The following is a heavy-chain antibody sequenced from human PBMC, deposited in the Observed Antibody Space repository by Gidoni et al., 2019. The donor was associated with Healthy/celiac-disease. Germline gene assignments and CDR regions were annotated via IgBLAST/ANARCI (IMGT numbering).Heavy chain of an antibody. J-gene: IGHJ6*02. D-gene: IGHD6-19*01. CDR3: ARDIPPPMIAVAGTSYYYGMDV. CDR2: INPNSGGT. CDR1: GYTFTGSY. V-gene: IGHV1-2*02. Sequence: QVQLVQSGAEVKKPGASVKVSCKASGYTFTGSYMHWVRQAPGQGLEWMGWINPNSGGTNYAQKFQGRVTMTRDTSISTAYMELSRLRSDDTAVYYCARDIPPPMIAVAGTSYYYGMDVWGQGTTVTVSS.